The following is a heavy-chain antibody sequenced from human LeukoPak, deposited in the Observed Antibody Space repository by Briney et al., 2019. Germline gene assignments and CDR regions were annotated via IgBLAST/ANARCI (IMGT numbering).Heavy chain of an antibody. CDR2: FDPEDGET. CDR3: RGINYYYDDYIDV. J-gene: IGHJ6*03. D-gene: IGHD2/OR15-2a*01. CDR1: GYTLTELS. V-gene: IGHV1-24*01. Sequence: ASVKVSCKVSGYTLTELSMHWVRQAPGKGLEWMGGFDPEDGETIYAQKFQGRVTMTEDISTDTAYMELSSLRSEDTAVYHCRGINYYYDDYIDVWGKGTTVTISS.